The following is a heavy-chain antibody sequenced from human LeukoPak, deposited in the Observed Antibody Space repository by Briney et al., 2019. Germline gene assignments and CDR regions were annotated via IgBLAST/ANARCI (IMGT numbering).Heavy chain of an antibody. CDR3: AREGRVMGWYYFDC. V-gene: IGHV4-34*01. Sequence: KPSETLSLTCAVYGGSFSGYYWSWLRQPPGKGLEWIGEINHSGSTNYNPSLKSRVTISVDTSKNQSSLKLSSVTAADTAVYYCAREGRVMGWYYFDCWGQGTLVTVSS. CDR1: GGSFSGYY. J-gene: IGHJ4*02. D-gene: IGHD1-26*01. CDR2: INHSGST.